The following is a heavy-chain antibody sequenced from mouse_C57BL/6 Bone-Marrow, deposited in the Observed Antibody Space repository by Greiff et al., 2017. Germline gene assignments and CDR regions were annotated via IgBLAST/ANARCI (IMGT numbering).Heavy chain of an antibody. CDR3: ARQGPYYGSSDGFFAD. CDR1: GYTFTEYT. V-gene: IGHV1-62-2*01. D-gene: IGHD1-1*01. Sequence: VKLQQSGAELVKPGASVKLSCKASGYTFTEYTIHWVKQRSGQGLEWIGWFYPGSGSIKYNEKFTDKATLTAAKSSSTVYMELSRVTSADSAVYCCARQGPYYGSSDGFFADWGQGTLVTVSA. CDR2: FYPGSGSI. J-gene: IGHJ3*01.